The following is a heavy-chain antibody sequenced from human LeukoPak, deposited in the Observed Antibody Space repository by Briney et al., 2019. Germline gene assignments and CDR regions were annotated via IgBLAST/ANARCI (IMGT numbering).Heavy chain of an antibody. J-gene: IGHJ4*02. Sequence: PSETLSLTCAVYGGSFSGYYWSWIRQPPGKGLEWIGEINHSGSTNYNPSLKSRVTKSVDASKNQFSLKLSSVTAADTAVYYCASPRWELCFDYRRQGTLVTVSS. D-gene: IGHD1-26*01. CDR2: INHSGST. V-gene: IGHV4-34*01. CDR1: GGSFSGYY. CDR3: ASPRWELCFDY.